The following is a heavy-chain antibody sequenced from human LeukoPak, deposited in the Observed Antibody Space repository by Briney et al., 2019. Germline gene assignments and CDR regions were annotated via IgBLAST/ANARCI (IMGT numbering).Heavy chain of an antibody. D-gene: IGHD6-13*01. CDR3: ARQGAAGKYYYYYMDV. V-gene: IGHV5-51*01. CDR1: GYKFPIYW. Sequence: GESLKISCQGSGYKFPIYWIGWVRQMPGQGLESMGIIYPDDSNTIYGPSFQGQVTISADKSINTAYLEWSSLKASDTAIYYCARQGAAGKYYYYYMDVWGKGTTVTVSS. CDR2: IYPDDSNT. J-gene: IGHJ6*03.